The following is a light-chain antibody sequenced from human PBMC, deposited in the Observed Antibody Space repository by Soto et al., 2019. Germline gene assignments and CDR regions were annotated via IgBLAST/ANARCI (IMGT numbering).Light chain of an antibody. J-gene: IGKJ1*01. CDR3: QQSYSSPGT. CDR1: QGIDKY. CDR2: AAS. Sequence: DIQMTQSPSSLSASVGERVTITCRASQGIDKYLNWYQHKPGKAPYLLIYAASHLRSGVPTRFSGSGTGTSFTLTISSLQYEDLATYYCQQSYSSPGTFGRGTKVELK. V-gene: IGKV1-39*01.